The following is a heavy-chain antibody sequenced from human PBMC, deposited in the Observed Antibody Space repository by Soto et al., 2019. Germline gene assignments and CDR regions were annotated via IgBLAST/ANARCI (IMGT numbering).Heavy chain of an antibody. J-gene: IGHJ4*02. D-gene: IGHD3-22*01. Sequence: SVKVSCKASGGTFSSYAISWVRQAPGRGLEWMGGIIPIFGTANYAQKFQGRVTITADESTSTAYMELSSLRSEDTAVYYCAKGVVVRNYYFDYWGQGTLVTVSS. CDR2: IIPIFGTA. CDR1: GGTFSSYA. V-gene: IGHV1-69*13. CDR3: AKGVVVRNYYFDY.